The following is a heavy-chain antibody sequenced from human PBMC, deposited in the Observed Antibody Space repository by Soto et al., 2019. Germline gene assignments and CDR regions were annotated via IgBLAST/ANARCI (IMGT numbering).Heavy chain of an antibody. V-gene: IGHV4-59*01. CDR3: ARVDCSGGSCRFDP. Sequence: ASETLSLTCTVSGGSISSYYWSWIRQPPGKGLEWIGYIYYSGSTNYNPSLKSRVTISVDTSKNQFSLKLSSVTAADTAVYYCARVDCSGGSCRFDPWGQGTLVTVSS. CDR1: GGSISSYY. D-gene: IGHD2-15*01. CDR2: IYYSGST. J-gene: IGHJ5*02.